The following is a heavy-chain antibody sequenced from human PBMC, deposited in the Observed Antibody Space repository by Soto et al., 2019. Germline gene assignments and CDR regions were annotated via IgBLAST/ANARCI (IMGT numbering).Heavy chain of an antibody. CDR2: INAGVGSA. Sequence: PGGSLTSSGAASGFTFSSYAMCWFRQAPGKGLEWVSGINAGVGSAFYADSVKGRFTISRDNSRDTLFLQMSSLRAEDTALYYCARTHVDNWSLDYWGQGTLVTVSS. CDR1: GFTFSSYA. D-gene: IGHD1-20*01. J-gene: IGHJ4*02. V-gene: IGHV3-23*01. CDR3: ARTHVDNWSLDY.